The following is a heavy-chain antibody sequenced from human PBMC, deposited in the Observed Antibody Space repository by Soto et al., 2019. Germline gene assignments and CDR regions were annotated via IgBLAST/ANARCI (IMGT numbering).Heavy chain of an antibody. D-gene: IGHD3-10*01. CDR3: ARVARSGAFDY. CDR2: INSDGSST. Sequence: GGSLRLSCAASGFTFSSYWMHWVRQAPGKGLVWVSRINSDGSSTSYADSVKGRFTISRDNAKNTLYLQMNSLRAEDTAVYYCARVARSGAFDYWGQGTLVTVSS. CDR1: GFTFSSYW. J-gene: IGHJ4*02. V-gene: IGHV3-74*01.